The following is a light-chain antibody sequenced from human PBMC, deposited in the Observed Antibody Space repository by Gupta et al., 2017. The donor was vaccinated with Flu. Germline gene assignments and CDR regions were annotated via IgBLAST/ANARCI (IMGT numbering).Light chain of an antibody. J-gene: IGKJ2*01. CDR3: QQYYTTPHT. V-gene: IGKV4-1*01. Sequence: DIVVTQSPDSLAVSLGEKGNTNCKSSQRVLYHLNNKEYLAWHQKKPGQPPKLLIYWASTREAGVPDRCSGSGSGTDFALTISSLQAEDVAVYYCQQYYTTPHTFGQGTKLEIK. CDR2: WAS. CDR1: QRVLYHLNNKEY.